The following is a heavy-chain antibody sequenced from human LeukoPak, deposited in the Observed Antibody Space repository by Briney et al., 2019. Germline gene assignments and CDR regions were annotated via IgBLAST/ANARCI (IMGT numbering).Heavy chain of an antibody. CDR3: ARDLGEYYDSSGTLG. D-gene: IGHD3-22*01. J-gene: IGHJ4*02. V-gene: IGHV3-74*01. CDR2: INSDGSST. CDR1: GFTFSNYV. Sequence: PGGSLRLSCAASGFTFSNYVMSWVRQAPGKGLVWVSRINSDGSSTSYADSVKGRFTISRDNAKNTLYLQMNSLRAEDTAVYYCARDLGEYYDSSGTLGWGQGTLVTVSS.